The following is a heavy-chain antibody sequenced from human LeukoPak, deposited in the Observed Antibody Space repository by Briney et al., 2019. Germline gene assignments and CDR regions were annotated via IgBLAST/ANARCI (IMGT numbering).Heavy chain of an antibody. V-gene: IGHV4-4*07. D-gene: IGHD6-19*01. CDR1: GGSISSYY. CDR2: IYTSGST. Sequence: SETLSLTCTVSGGSISSYYWSWIRQPAGKGLEWIGRIYTSGSTNYNPSLKSRVTMSVDTSKNQFSLKLSSVTAADTAVYYCARDLPYSSGWYDNLYYYYYYMDVWGKGTTVTVSS. CDR3: ARDLPYSSGWYDNLYYYYYYMDV. J-gene: IGHJ6*03.